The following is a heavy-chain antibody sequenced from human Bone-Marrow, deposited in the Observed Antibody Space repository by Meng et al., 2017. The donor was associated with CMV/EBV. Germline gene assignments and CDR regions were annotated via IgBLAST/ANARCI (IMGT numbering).Heavy chain of an antibody. CDR3: VRERVSTPGDAFDM. D-gene: IGHD4-23*01. J-gene: IGHJ3*02. CDR2: ISGSDSI. CDR1: GFTVSSNY. Sequence: GGSLRLSCAASGFTVSSNYMSWVRQAPGKGLEWVSYISGSDSIHYADSVKGRFTISRDNAKNVVYLQMNSLRVDDTAVYYCVRERVSTPGDAFDMWGQGTMVTVSS. V-gene: IGHV3-69-1*02.